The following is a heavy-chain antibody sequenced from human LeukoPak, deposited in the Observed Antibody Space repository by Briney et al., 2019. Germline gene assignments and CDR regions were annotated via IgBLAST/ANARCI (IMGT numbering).Heavy chain of an antibody. V-gene: IGHV3-30*18. CDR2: ISYGGSNK. J-gene: IGHJ4*02. Sequence: GRSLRLSCAASGFTFSAYGMHWVRQAPGKGLEWAAIISYGGSNKYYADSVKGRFTISRDNSKNTLYLQMNSLRPEDTAIYYCAKEITRPNRAVAGLNYWGQGTLVTVSS. CDR1: GFTFSAYG. CDR3: AKEITRPNRAVAGLNY. D-gene: IGHD6-19*01.